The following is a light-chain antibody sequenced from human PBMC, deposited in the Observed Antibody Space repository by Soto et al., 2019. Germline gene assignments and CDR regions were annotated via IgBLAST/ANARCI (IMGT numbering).Light chain of an antibody. CDR1: QTISSW. Sequence: DIQMTQSPSTLSGSVGDSVTITCRASQTISSWLAWYQQKPGKAPKLLIYKASTLKSGVPSRFSGSGSGTEFTLTISSLQPDDFATYYCQHYNSYSEAFGPGTKVDIK. J-gene: IGKJ1*01. V-gene: IGKV1-5*03. CDR3: QHYNSYSEA. CDR2: KAS.